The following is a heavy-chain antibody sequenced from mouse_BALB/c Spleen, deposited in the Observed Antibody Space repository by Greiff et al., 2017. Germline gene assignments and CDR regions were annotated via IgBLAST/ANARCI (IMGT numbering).Heavy chain of an antibody. V-gene: IGHV3-8*02. Sequence: DVQLQESGPSLVKPSQTLSLTCSVTGDSITSCYWNWIRKFPGNKLEYMGYISYSGSTYYNPSLKSRISITRDTSKNQYYLQLNSVTTEDTATYYCARSHYYGSLYFDYWGQGTTLTVSS. D-gene: IGHD1-1*01. CDR2: ISYSGST. J-gene: IGHJ2*01. CDR1: GDSITSCY. CDR3: ARSHYYGSLYFDY.